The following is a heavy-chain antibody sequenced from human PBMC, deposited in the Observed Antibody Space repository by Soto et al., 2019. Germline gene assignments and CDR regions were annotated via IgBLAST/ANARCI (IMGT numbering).Heavy chain of an antibody. CDR2: INAGNGNT. J-gene: IGHJ6*02. V-gene: IGHV1-3*01. CDR3: AREGKTKYYDFWSGYSIMDV. Sequence: ASVKVSCKAAGYTFTIYAMHWVRQAPGQRLEWMGWINAGNGNTKYSQKFQGRVTITRDTSASTAYMELSSLRSEDTAVYYCAREGKTKYYDFWSGYSIMDVWGQGTTVTVSS. CDR1: GYTFTIYA. D-gene: IGHD3-3*01.